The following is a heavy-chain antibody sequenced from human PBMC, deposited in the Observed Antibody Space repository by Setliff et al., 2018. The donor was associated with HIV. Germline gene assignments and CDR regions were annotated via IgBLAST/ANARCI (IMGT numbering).Heavy chain of an antibody. Sequence: PSDTLSLTCSVSGYFISNGYYWGWIRQPPGRGLEWVGTIYQNGNTYYSPSLESRVSVSMDMSRNQFSVKLNSATATDTAVYYCARQAWHYDRDGYFIDSWGQGMLVTVSS. J-gene: IGHJ4*02. CDR2: IYQNGNT. D-gene: IGHD3-22*01. V-gene: IGHV4-38-2*02. CDR1: GYFISNGYY. CDR3: ARQAWHYDRDGYFIDS.